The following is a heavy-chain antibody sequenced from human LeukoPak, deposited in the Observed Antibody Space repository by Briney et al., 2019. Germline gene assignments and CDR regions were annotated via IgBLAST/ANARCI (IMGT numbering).Heavy chain of an antibody. J-gene: IGHJ4*02. D-gene: IGHD3-16*01. V-gene: IGHV1-2*02. CDR2: IYPNNGGT. CDR1: GYTFLTYY. CDR3: ARGAITSFDY. Sequence: ASVTVSCKASGYTFLTYYLHWVRQAPGQGLEWMGWIYPNNGGTNFAQKFQGRVTLTRDTSISTAYMELTSDDSAVYYCARGAITSFDYWGQGTLVTVSA.